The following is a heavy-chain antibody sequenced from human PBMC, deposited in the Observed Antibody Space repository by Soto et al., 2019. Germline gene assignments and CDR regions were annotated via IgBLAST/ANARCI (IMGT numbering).Heavy chain of an antibody. CDR3: ARDRSSVMDFDY. J-gene: IGHJ4*02. Sequence: QVQLVQSGAEVKKPGASVKVSCKASGYTFTNYGISWVRQAPGQGLEWMGWINTYSTNTNFARKLQGRVSMTTDTSTNTAYMELRSLRLDDTAVYYCARDRSSVMDFDYWAQGTLVTVSP. D-gene: IGHD6-6*01. V-gene: IGHV1-18*01. CDR1: GYTFTNYG. CDR2: INTYSTNT.